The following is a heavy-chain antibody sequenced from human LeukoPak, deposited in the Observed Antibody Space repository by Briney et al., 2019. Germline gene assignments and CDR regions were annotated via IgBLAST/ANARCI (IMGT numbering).Heavy chain of an antibody. Sequence: ASVKASCKASGYTFTSYGITWVRQAPGQGLEWMGWISAYNGNTDYAQKFQGRLAMTTDTSTSTAYMELRSLRSDDTAVYYCARDDRYNWNDGAEKISFHDSFDIWGQGTMVTVSS. V-gene: IGHV1-18*01. D-gene: IGHD1-20*01. CDR3: ARDDRYNWNDGAEKISFHDSFDI. CDR2: ISAYNGNT. CDR1: GYTFTSYG. J-gene: IGHJ3*02.